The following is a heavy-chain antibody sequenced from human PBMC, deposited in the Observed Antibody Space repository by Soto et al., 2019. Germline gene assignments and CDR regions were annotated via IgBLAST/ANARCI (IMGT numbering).Heavy chain of an antibody. D-gene: IGHD3-22*01. J-gene: IGHJ6*02. CDR1: GYTFTGYY. Sequence: ASLKVSCKASGYTFTGYYMHWVRQAPGQGLEWMGWINPNSGGTNYAQKFQGWVTMTRDTSISTAYMELSRLRSDDTAVYYCAREVSYYDSSGPTYGMDVWGQGTTVTVSS. V-gene: IGHV1-2*04. CDR3: AREVSYYDSSGPTYGMDV. CDR2: INPNSGGT.